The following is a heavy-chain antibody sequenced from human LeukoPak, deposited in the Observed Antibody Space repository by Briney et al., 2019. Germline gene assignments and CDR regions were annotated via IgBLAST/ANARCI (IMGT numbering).Heavy chain of an antibody. CDR3: ARDREFGYSYGPALGAFDI. J-gene: IGHJ3*02. Sequence: SVKVSCKASGGTFSSYAISWVRQAPGQGLEWMGRIIPILGIANYAQKLQGRVTITADKSTSTAYMELSSLRSEDTAVYYCARDREFGYSYGPALGAFDIWGQGTMVTVSS. D-gene: IGHD5-18*01. CDR2: IIPILGIA. V-gene: IGHV1-69*04. CDR1: GGTFSSYA.